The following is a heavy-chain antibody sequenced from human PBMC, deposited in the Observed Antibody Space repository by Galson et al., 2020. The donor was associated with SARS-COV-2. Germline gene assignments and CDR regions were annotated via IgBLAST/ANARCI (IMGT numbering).Heavy chain of an antibody. V-gene: IGHV3-30*01. D-gene: IGHD1-26*01. CDR3: ARPHSVSYLGYFDY. Sequence: GGSLRLSCAASGFNFSSYAMHWVRQAPGKGLEWVAVISYDGSNKYYADSVKGRFTISSDNSKNTLYLQMNSLRAEDTAVYYCARPHSVSYLGYFDYWGQGTLVAVSS. J-gene: IGHJ4*02. CDR2: ISYDGSNK. CDR1: GFNFSSYA.